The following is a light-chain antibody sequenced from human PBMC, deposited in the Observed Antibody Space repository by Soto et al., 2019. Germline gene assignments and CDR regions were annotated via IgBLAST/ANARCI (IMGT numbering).Light chain of an antibody. CDR3: SSYTSSSTYV. V-gene: IGLV2-14*01. CDR2: EVS. J-gene: IGLJ1*01. CDR1: SSDVGGYNY. Sequence: QSVLTQPASVSGTPGQSSTISCPGTSSDVGGYNYVSLYQQHPGNAPKLMIYEVSNRPSGVSTRFSGSKSGNTASLTISGLQAEDEADYYCSSYTSSSTYVFGTGTKLTVL.